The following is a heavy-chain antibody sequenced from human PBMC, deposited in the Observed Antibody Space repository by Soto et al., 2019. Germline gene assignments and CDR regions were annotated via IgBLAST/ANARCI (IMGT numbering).Heavy chain of an antibody. D-gene: IGHD6-25*01. CDR3: ARARRAASDLDAFDI. V-gene: IGHV3-74*03. CDR1: GFTFSSYW. J-gene: IGHJ3*02. CDR2: IKTDGTVT. Sequence: LRLSCAASGFTFSSYWMHWVRQDAGKGLLWVSSIKTDGTVTQYADSVKGRFTVSRDNAKNTLYLQMNSLRAEDTAVYYCARARRAASDLDAFDIWGQGTMVTVSS.